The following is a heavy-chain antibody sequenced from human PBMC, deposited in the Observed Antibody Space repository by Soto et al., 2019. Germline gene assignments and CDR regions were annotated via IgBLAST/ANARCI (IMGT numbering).Heavy chain of an antibody. V-gene: IGHV1-69*01. D-gene: IGHD2-2*01. J-gene: IGHJ6*02. CDR3: ARDGGYCSSTSCPFDYYYYYGMDV. Sequence: QMQLVQSGAEVKKPGSSVKVSCKASGGTFSSYAISWVRQAPGQGLEWMGGIIPIFGTANYAQKFQGRVTITADESTSTAYMELSSLRSEDTAVYYCARDGGYCSSTSCPFDYYYYYGMDVWGQGTTVTVSS. CDR2: IIPIFGTA. CDR1: GGTFSSYA.